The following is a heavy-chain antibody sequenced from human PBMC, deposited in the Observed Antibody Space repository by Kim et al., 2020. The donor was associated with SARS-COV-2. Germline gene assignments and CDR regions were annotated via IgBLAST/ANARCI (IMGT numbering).Heavy chain of an antibody. CDR3: ARGSGSYRFFYFDY. Sequence: NPSLKSRVTRSVDTSKNQFSLKLSSVTAADTAVYYCARGSGSYRFFYFDYWGQGTLVTVSS. J-gene: IGHJ4*02. V-gene: IGHV4-34*01. D-gene: IGHD1-26*01.